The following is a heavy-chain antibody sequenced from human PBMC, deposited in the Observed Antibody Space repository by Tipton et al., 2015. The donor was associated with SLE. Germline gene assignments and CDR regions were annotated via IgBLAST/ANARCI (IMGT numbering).Heavy chain of an antibody. D-gene: IGHD5-12*01. V-gene: IGHV4-38-2*01. CDR1: GYSISSGYY. CDR2: IYHSGST. Sequence: TLSLTCAVSGYSISSGYYWGWIRQPPGKGLEWIGSIYHSGSTNYNPSLKSRVTISVDKSKNQFSLKLSSVTAADTAVYYCARAGIVATSRFDYWGQGTLVTVSS. J-gene: IGHJ4*02. CDR3: ARAGIVATSRFDY.